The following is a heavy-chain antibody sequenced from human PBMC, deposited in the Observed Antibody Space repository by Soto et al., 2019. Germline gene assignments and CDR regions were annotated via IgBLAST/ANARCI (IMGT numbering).Heavy chain of an antibody. D-gene: IGHD2-2*02. J-gene: IGHJ6*02. V-gene: IGHV3-30-3*01. CDR1: GFTLSSYA. Sequence: GGSLRLSCAASGFTLSSYAMHWVRQAPGQGLEWVAVISYDGSNKYYADSVKGRFTISRDNAKNSLYLQMNSLRDEDTAVYYCARIYCSSTSCYIGAYYYYGMDVWGQGTTVTVSS. CDR2: ISYDGSNK. CDR3: ARIYCSSTSCYIGAYYYYGMDV.